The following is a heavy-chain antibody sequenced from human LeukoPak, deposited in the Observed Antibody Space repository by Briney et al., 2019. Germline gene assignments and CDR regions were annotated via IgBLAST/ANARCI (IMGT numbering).Heavy chain of an antibody. V-gene: IGHV4-39*01. Sequence: SETLSLTCAVSGGSLSSNSYYWGWLRQPPGTGLEGLGSIYYSGSTYYNPSLKSRVTISVDTSKNQFSLKLSSVTAADTAVYYCARTRYYYNSRSYGAPYYFDYWGQGTLVTVSS. CDR2: IYYSGST. J-gene: IGHJ4*02. D-gene: IGHD3-10*01. CDR3: ARTRYYYNSRSYGAPYYFDY. CDR1: GGSLSSNSYY.